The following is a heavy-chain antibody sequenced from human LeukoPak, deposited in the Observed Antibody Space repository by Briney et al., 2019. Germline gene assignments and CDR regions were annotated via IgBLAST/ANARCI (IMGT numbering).Heavy chain of an antibody. V-gene: IGHV1-2*02. J-gene: IGHJ3*02. Sequence: AASVKVSCKASGYTFTGYYMHWVRQAPGQGLEWMGWINPNSGDTNYAQKFQGRVTMTRDTSISTAYMELSRLRSDDTAVYYCARDRITMALFDIWGQGTMVTVSS. CDR2: INPNSGDT. D-gene: IGHD3-10*01. CDR3: ARDRITMALFDI. CDR1: GYTFTGYY.